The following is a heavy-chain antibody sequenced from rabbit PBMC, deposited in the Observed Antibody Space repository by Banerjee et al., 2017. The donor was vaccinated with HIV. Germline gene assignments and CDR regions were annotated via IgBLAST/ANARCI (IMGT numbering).Heavy chain of an antibody. D-gene: IGHD1-1*01. J-gene: IGHJ4*01. CDR3: ARGGDSDSGYAFNL. V-gene: IGHV1S40*01. Sequence: QSLEESGGDLVKPGASLTLTCTASGFSFSSSYYMCWVRQAPGKGLEWIGCIYTSSGSTYYASWAKGRFTISKTSSTTVTLEMTSLTDADTATYFCARGGDSDSGYAFNLWGQGTLVTVS. CDR1: GFSFSSSYY. CDR2: IYTSSGST.